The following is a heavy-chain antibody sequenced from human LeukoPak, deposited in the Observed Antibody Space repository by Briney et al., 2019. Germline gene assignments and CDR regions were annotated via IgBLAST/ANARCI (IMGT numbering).Heavy chain of an antibody. J-gene: IGHJ4*02. CDR3: VTSWCSTQGYY. CDR2: MSPDGSDK. V-gene: IGHV3-7*01. CDR1: GFSFRDYW. D-gene: IGHD2-2*01. Sequence: GGSLRLSCAASGFSFRDYWMSWVRQAPGQGLEGVADMSPDGSDKTYVDSVKGRLTISRDNAKQSLYLQMDAVTAEYTGVYYCVTSWCSTQGYYWGQGNLVTVS.